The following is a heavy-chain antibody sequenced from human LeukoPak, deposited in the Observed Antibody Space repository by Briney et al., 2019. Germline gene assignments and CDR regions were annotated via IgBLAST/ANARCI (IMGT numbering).Heavy chain of an antibody. J-gene: IGHJ6*02. V-gene: IGHV3-30*18. CDR1: GFTFSSYG. Sequence: GGSLRLSCAASGFTFSSYGMHWVRQAPGKGLEWVAVISYDGSNKYYADSVKGRFTISRDNSKNTLYLQMNRLRAEDTAVYYCAKDQGSYGMDVWGQGTTVTVSS. CDR3: AKDQGSYGMDV. CDR2: ISYDGSNK.